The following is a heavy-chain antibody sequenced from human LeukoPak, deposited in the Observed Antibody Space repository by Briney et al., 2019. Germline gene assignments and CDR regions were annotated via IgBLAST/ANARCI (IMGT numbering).Heavy chain of an antibody. CDR3: ARDDIPGTGDYPDY. D-gene: IGHD1-14*01. Sequence: GGSLRLSCAASGFTFSSYSMNWVRQAPGKGLEWVSSISSSSSYIYYADSVKGRFTISRDNAKNSLYLQMNSLRAEDTAVYYCARDDIPGTGDYPDYWGQGTLVTVSS. V-gene: IGHV3-21*01. CDR1: GFTFSSYS. CDR2: ISSSSSYI. J-gene: IGHJ4*02.